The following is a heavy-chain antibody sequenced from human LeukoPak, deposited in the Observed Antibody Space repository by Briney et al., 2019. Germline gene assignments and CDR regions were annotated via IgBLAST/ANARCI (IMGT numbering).Heavy chain of an antibody. J-gene: IGHJ3*02. Sequence: GGPLRPSWEAPGFTVRTNTMSWFRQAPGKGLEWVSVIYSGGSTYSADSVKGRFTISRDNSKNTLYLQMNSLRAEDTALYYCAKAASMKAFDIWGQGTMVTVSS. CDR1: GFTVRTNT. CDR3: AKAASMKAFDI. V-gene: IGHV3-53*01. CDR2: IYSGGST.